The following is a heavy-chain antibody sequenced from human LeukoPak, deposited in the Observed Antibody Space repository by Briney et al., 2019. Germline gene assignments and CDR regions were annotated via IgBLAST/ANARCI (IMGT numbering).Heavy chain of an antibody. CDR3: AKDRPNYYGSNGHYYRRDGDY. CDR2: ITSSGDGT. J-gene: IGHJ4*02. V-gene: IGHV3-23*01. D-gene: IGHD3-22*01. Sequence: LRLSCAASGFTFSIYAMSWVRQAPGKGLQWVSSITSSGDGTYYADSVKGRFTISRDNSENMLYLQMNSLRVEDTAAYFCAKDRPNYYGSNGHYYRRDGDYWGQGTLVTVSS. CDR1: GFTFSIYA.